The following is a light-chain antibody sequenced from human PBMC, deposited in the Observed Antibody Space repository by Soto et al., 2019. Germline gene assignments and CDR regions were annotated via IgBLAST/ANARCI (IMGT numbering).Light chain of an antibody. CDR1: QAISND. CDR2: SAS. CDR3: LQDYSYPYT. J-gene: IGKJ2*01. Sequence: AIQMTQSPSSLSASVGDRVTITCRASQAISNDIGWYQQRPGKAPKLLMYSASTLHTDVPSRFSGSGFGSDFTLTISSLQPEDFATYYCLQDYSYPYTFRQGTKLEIK. V-gene: IGKV1-6*01.